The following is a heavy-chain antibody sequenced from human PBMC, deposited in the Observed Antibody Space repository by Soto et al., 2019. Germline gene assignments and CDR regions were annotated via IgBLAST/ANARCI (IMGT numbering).Heavy chain of an antibody. J-gene: IGHJ3*02. CDR3: ASGLFLGYCSGGSCSGAFDI. Sequence: QVQLVQSGAEVKKPGSSVKVSCKDSGGTFSSYAISWVRQAPGHGLEWMGGIIPICVTANYAQTFQGRVTIAAEESTSTAYLELSRLRSEAAAFYYWASGLFLGYCSGGSCSGAFDIWGQGTMVTVSS. CDR1: GGTFSSYA. CDR2: IIPICVTA. D-gene: IGHD2-15*01. V-gene: IGHV1-69*01.